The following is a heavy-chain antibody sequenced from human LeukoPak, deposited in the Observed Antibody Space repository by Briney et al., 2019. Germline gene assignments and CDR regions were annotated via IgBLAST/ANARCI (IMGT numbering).Heavy chain of an antibody. CDR1: GFTFSSYS. Sequence: GGSLRLSCAASGFTFSSYSMNWVRRAPGKGLEWISFIRGSSRTIYYADSVRGRFTISRDNVKNSLYLQMNSLRDEDTATYYCARDYSSDWYSVVVTSEYFQHWGQGTLVTVSS. CDR2: IRGSSRTI. J-gene: IGHJ1*01. CDR3: ARDYSSDWYSVVVTSEYFQH. V-gene: IGHV3-48*02. D-gene: IGHD6-19*01.